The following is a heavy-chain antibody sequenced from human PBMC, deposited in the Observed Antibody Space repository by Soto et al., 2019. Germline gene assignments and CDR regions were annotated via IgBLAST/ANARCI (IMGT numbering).Heavy chain of an antibody. CDR2: IFHTGSA. D-gene: IGHD2-21*01. V-gene: IGHV4-4*02. J-gene: IGHJ4*02. Sequence: QVQLQESGPGLMKPSGTLSLTCAVSGGPITSNWWSWVRQPPGKGLEWIAEIFHTGSANYNPSLMGRLTISMDKSRNLLSLKLTAVTAADTAVYYCARHIAVSGTRGFDHWGQGTLVTVSS. CDR1: GGPITSNW. CDR3: ARHIAVSGTRGFDH.